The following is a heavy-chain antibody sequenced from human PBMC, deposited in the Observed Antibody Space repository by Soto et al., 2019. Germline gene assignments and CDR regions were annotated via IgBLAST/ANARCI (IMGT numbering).Heavy chain of an antibody. CDR3: ARERLTGATYKYFAY. V-gene: IGHV1-2*04. J-gene: IGHJ4*02. Sequence: ASVKVSCKASGYTFTGYYMHWVRQAPGQGLEWMGWINPNSGGTNYAQKFQGWVTMTRDTSIRTAYMELSRLRSDATAVYYCARERLTGATYKYFAYWGQGTLVTVSS. CDR1: GYTFTGYY. CDR2: INPNSGGT. D-gene: IGHD7-27*01.